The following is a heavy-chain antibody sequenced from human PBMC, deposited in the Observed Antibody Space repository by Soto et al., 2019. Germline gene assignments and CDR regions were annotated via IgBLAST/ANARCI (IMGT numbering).Heavy chain of an antibody. Sequence: SETLSLTCTVSGGSISSYYWSWIRQPPGKGLEWIGYIYYSGSTNYNPSLKSRVTISVDTSKNQFSLKLSSVTAADTAVYYCARTGGSSWYFSFDYWGQGTLVTVSS. CDR1: GGSISSYY. V-gene: IGHV4-59*01. CDR2: IYYSGST. J-gene: IGHJ4*02. CDR3: ARTGGSSWYFSFDY. D-gene: IGHD6-13*01.